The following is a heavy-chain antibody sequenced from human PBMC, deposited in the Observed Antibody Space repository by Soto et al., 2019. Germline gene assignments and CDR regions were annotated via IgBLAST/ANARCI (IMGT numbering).Heavy chain of an antibody. CDR3: GRQHIAVAGIDY. Sequence: AETLSLTCTVSGGSISSYYWSWIRQPPGKGLEWIGYIYYSGSTNYNPSLKSRVTISVDTSKNQFSLKLSSVTAADTAVYYCGRQHIAVAGIDYWGQGTLVTVSS. D-gene: IGHD6-19*01. J-gene: IGHJ4*02. CDR2: IYYSGST. V-gene: IGHV4-59*08. CDR1: GGSISSYY.